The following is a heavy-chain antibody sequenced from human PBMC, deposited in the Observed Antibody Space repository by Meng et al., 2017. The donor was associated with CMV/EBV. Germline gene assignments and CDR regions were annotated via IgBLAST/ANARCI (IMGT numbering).Heavy chain of an antibody. CDR2: IYWDDDK. J-gene: IGHJ4*02. V-gene: IGHV2-5*02. CDR3: ARGGLRGFDY. CDR1: GFSLRTSGVG. Sequence: TWKESGPTLVKPTQTLTLTCTLSGFSLRTSGVGVGCISHPPGKALEWLALIYWDDDKRYSASLKSRLTITKDTSKNQVVLTMTNMDPVDTATYYCARGGLRGFDYWGQGTLVTVSS. D-gene: IGHD4-17*01.